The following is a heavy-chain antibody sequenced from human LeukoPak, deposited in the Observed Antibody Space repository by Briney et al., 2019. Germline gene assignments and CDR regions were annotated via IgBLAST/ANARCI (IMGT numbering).Heavy chain of an antibody. V-gene: IGHV4-4*07. CDR3: ARLTLSSYWFDP. D-gene: IGHD2-15*01. CDR1: GGSISSYY. J-gene: IGHJ5*02. Sequence: SETLSLTCTVSGGSISSYYWSWIRQPAGKGLEWIGRIYTSGSTNYNPSLKSRVTMSVDTSKNHFSLRLNALTAADTAVYYCARLTLSSYWFDPWGQGTLVIVSS. CDR2: IYTSGST.